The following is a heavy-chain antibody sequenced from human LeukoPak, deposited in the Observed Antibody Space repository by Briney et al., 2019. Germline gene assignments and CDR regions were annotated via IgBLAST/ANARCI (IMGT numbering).Heavy chain of an antibody. CDR3: TTGVTI. CDR1: GFTFSNAW. D-gene: IGHD3-3*01. J-gene: IGHJ4*02. CDR2: IKSKTDGRTS. V-gene: IGHV3-15*01. Sequence: GGSLRLSCAASGFTFSNAWMSWVRQAPGKGLEWVCRIKSKTDGRTSDYAAPVKCRFTISRDDSKNTLYRQRSSLITVGTVVYCFTTGVTIWGEGTLVTVSS.